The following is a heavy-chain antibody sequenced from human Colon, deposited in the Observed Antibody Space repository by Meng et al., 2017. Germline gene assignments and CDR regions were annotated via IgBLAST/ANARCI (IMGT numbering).Heavy chain of an antibody. CDR2: IIPILGAP. Sequence: QVQLEQSGADVRKPGSSMKVSCKAPGGTFRRFTMTWVRRAPGQGLEWMGEIIPILGAPNYAPKFQGRVTITADESTTSTYMELSSLTSEDTAVYYCAVQKDGYNSRYDNWGQGTLVTVSS. V-gene: IGHV1-69*01. D-gene: IGHD5-24*01. CDR3: AVQKDGYNSRYDN. CDR1: GGTFRRFT. J-gene: IGHJ4*02.